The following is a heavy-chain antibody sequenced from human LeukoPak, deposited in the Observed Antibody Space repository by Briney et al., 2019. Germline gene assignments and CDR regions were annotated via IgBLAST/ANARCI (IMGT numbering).Heavy chain of an antibody. D-gene: IGHD3-22*01. CDR3: ARLGFYYDSSGYSYYFDY. CDR2: IYPGDSDT. J-gene: IGHJ4*02. Sequence: GESLKISCKGSGYSFTSYWNGWVRQMPGKGLEWMGIIYPGDSDTRYSPSFQGQVTISADKSISTAYLQWSSLKASDTAMYYCARLGFYYDSSGYSYYFDYWGQGTLVTVSS. V-gene: IGHV5-51*01. CDR1: GYSFTSYW.